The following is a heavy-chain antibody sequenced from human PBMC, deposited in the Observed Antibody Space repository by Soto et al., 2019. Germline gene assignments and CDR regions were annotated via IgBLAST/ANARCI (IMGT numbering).Heavy chain of an antibody. D-gene: IGHD3-16*02. J-gene: IGHJ4*02. Sequence: GGSLRLSCAASGFTFSSYAMSWVRQAPGKGLEWVSAISGSGGSTYYADSVKGRFTISRDNSKNTLYLQMNSLRAEDTAVYYCAKTRNQLHLGELSLYWGEYFDYWGQGTLVTVSS. CDR1: GFTFSSYA. CDR3: AKTRNQLHLGELSLYWGEYFDY. CDR2: ISGSGGST. V-gene: IGHV3-23*01.